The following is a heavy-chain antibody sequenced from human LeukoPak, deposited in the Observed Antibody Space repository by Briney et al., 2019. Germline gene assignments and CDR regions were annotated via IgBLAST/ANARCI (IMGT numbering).Heavy chain of an antibody. J-gene: IGHJ4*02. V-gene: IGHV1-24*01. CDR2: FDPEDGET. D-gene: IGHD2-2*01. Sequence: ASVKVSCKVSGYTLTELSMHWVRQAPGKGLEWMGGFDPEDGETIYAQKFQGRVTVTEDTSTDTAYMELSSLRSEDTAVYYCATAVVVPAAVTFDYWGQGTLVTVSS. CDR3: ATAVVVPAAVTFDY. CDR1: GYTLTELS.